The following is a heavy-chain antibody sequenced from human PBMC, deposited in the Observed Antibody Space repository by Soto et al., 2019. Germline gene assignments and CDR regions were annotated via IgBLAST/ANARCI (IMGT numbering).Heavy chain of an antibody. D-gene: IGHD1-26*01. CDR1: GFTFSNAW. CDR3: SRRPNVGDTRVDPLDY. J-gene: IGHJ4*02. Sequence: PGGSLRLSCAASGFTFSNAWMSWVRQAPGKGLKWVGRIKSKTDGGTTDYAAPVKGRFTISRDDSKNIAYMQMNSLKIEDTAVYYCSRRPNVGDTRVDPLDYWGQGTLVTVSS. CDR2: IKSKTDGGTT. V-gene: IGHV3-15*01.